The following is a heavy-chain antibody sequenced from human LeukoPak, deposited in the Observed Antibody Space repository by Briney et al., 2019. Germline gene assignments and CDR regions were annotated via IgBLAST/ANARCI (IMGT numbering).Heavy chain of an antibody. CDR1: GGSFSGYY. Sequence: SETLSLTCAVYGGSFSGYYWSWIRQPPGKGLEWIGEINHSGSTNYNPSLKSRVTISVDTSKNQFSLKLSSVTAADTAVYYCASDFWSGYYRFWGQGTLVTVSS. J-gene: IGHJ4*02. CDR3: ASDFWSGYYRF. CDR2: INHSGST. V-gene: IGHV4-34*01. D-gene: IGHD3-3*01.